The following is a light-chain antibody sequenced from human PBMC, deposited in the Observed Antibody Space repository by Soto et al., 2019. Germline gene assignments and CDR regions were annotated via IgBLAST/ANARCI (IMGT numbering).Light chain of an antibody. J-gene: IGLJ3*02. V-gene: IGLV2-23*02. CDR1: GTDVGTYNF. Sequence: QSVLTQPASVSGSPGQSITISCTGSGTDVGTYNFVSWFQRHPGKAPQLIIYEVTERPSGVSPRFSGSKSVITASLTISGLRAEDEADYFCCSFAGRKTRVFGGGTKLTVL. CDR3: CSFAGRKTRV. CDR2: EVT.